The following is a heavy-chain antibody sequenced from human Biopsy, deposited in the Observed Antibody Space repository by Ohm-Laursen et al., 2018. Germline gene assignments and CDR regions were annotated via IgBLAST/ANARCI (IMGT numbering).Heavy chain of an antibody. D-gene: IGHD6-19*01. CDR2: IYSGGNT. V-gene: IGHV4-61*01. J-gene: IGHJ4*02. Sequence: SETLSLTCSVSGDSLSSGPDNWSWIRQPPGQGLEYIGFIYSGGNTNYNPSLQNRVTMSVDTSKNQFSLKLSSVIAADTAAYYCARGMRSSGWPYFDSWGQGTLVTVSS. CDR3: ARGMRSSGWPYFDS. CDR1: GDSLSSGPDN.